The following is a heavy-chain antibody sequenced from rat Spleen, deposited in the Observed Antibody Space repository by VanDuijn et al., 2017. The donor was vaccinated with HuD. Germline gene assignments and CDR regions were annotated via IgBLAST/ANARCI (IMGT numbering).Heavy chain of an antibody. CDR2: ISYDGSST. V-gene: IGHV5-7*01. Sequence: EVQLVESGGGLVQPGRSLKLSCAASGFTFSDYNMAWVRQAPKKGLEWVATISYDGSSTYYRDSVKGRFTISRDNAKSNLYLKMNSLRSEDTATYYVARQTSLYFDYWGQGVMVTVSS. J-gene: IGHJ2*01. CDR1: GFTFSDYN. CDR3: ARQTSLYFDY.